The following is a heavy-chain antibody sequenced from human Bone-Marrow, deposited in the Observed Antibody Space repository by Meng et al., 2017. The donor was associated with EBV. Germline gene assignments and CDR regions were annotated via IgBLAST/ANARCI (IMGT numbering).Heavy chain of an antibody. CDR2: IPSDGNI. Sequence: QVQWVGAGGGVVQPGRSLRLSCAASGFTFSGYGMFWVRQAPGKGPEWVAIIPSDGNIYYADSVKGRFTISRDNSKNTLYLQMNSLRGEDTAVYYCARDLSGRFDPWGQGTLVTVSS. CDR1: GFTFSGYG. J-gene: IGHJ5*02. V-gene: IGHV3-30*03. D-gene: IGHD1-14*01. CDR3: ARDLSGRFDP.